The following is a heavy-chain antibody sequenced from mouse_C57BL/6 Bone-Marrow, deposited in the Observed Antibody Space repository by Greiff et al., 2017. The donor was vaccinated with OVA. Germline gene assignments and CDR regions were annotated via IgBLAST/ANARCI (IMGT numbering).Heavy chain of an antibody. CDR3: TDDYGDGSCV. Sequence: QVQLQQSGAELVRPGASVTLSCKASGYTFTDYEMHWVKQTPVHGLEWIGAIDPETGGTAYNQKFKGKAILTADKSSSTAYMELRSLTSEDSAVYYCTDDYGDGSCVWGTGTTVTVSS. D-gene: IGHD2-4*01. J-gene: IGHJ1*03. CDR1: GYTFTDYE. CDR2: IDPETGGT. V-gene: IGHV1-15*01.